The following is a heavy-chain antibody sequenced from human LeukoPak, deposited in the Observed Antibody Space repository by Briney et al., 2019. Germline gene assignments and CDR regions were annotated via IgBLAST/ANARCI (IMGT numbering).Heavy chain of an antibody. Sequence: ASVKVSCKASGYTFTSYYMHWVRQAPGQGLEWMGIINPSGGSTSYAQKFQGRVTMTRDMSTSTVYMELSSLRPEDTAVYYCARRVPAAGGGHYFDYWGQGTLVTVSS. J-gene: IGHJ4*02. V-gene: IGHV1-46*01. D-gene: IGHD2-2*01. CDR1: GYTFTSYY. CDR3: ARRVPAAGGGHYFDY. CDR2: INPSGGST.